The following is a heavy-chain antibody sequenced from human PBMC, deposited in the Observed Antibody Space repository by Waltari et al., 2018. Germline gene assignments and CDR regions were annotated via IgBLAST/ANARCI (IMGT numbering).Heavy chain of an antibody. J-gene: IGHJ4*02. D-gene: IGHD3-22*01. V-gene: IGHV4-39*01. Sequence: QLQLQESGPGLVKPSETLSLTCKVSGASLTSRTSPGGWVRRAPGKGLEWIGSIYYDGDNYYNPSLKSRVSISVDTSKNQFSLRLTSVTAADTGVFYCAGFYDRGGYYALYYDSWGQGTLVTVSS. CDR2: IYYDGDN. CDR1: GASLTSRTSP. CDR3: AGFYDRGGYYALYYDS.